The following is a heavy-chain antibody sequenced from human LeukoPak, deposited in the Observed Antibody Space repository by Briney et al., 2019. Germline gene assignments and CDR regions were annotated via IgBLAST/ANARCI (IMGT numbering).Heavy chain of an antibody. J-gene: IGHJ6*02. CDR1: GYTFTSYD. D-gene: IGHD1/OR15-1a*01. CDR3: ARRPGRTYYYYGMDV. CDR2: ISAYNGNT. V-gene: IGHV1-18*01. Sequence: GASVKVSCKASGYTFTSYDINWVRQAPGQGLEWVGWISAYNGNTNYAQKLQGRVTMTTDTSTSTAYMELRSLRSDDTAVYYCARRPGRTYYYYGMDVWGQGTTVTVSS.